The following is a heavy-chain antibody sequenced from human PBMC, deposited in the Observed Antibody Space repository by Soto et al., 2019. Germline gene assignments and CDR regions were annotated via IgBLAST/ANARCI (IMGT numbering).Heavy chain of an antibody. Sequence: QITLNESGPTQVKPRQTLTLTCTFSRFSLTTSGVGVGWIRQSPGKAPEWLALIYWDDDKRYSPSLKSRLTITKDTSKNQVVLTMADSDPADTATYYCAHRVLRTVFGLVTTTAIYFDFWGQGTPVAVSS. CDR3: AHRVLRTVFGLVTTTAIYFDF. CDR2: IYWDDDK. D-gene: IGHD3-3*01. J-gene: IGHJ4*02. V-gene: IGHV2-5*02. CDR1: RFSLTTSGVG.